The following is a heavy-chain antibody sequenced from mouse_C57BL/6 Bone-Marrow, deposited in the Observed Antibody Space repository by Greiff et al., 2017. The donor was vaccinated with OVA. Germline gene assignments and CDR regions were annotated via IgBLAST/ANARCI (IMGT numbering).Heavy chain of an antibody. CDR2: ISDGGSYT. D-gene: IGHD1-1*01. Sequence: EVKLLESGGGLVKPGGSLKLSCAASGFTFSSYAMSWVRQTPEKRLEWVATISDGGSYTYYPDNVKGRFTISRDNAKNNLYLQMSRLKSEDTAMYYCARDLDYGSLFAYWGQGTLVTVSA. V-gene: IGHV5-4*01. CDR1: GFTFSSYA. J-gene: IGHJ3*01. CDR3: ARDLDYGSLFAY.